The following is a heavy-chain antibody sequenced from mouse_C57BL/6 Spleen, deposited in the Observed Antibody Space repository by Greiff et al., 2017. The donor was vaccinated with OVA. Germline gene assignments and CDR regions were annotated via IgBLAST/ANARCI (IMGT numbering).Heavy chain of an antibody. Sequence: EVKLVESGGDLVKPGGSLKLSCAASGFTISSYGLSWVRQTPDKRLEWVATISSGGSYTYYPDSVQGRFTISRDNAKNTLYLQMSSLKSEDTAMYYCARQRDDYDERYFDVWGTGTTVTVSS. CDR3: ARQRDDYDERYFDV. D-gene: IGHD2-4*01. V-gene: IGHV5-6*01. CDR1: GFTISSYG. J-gene: IGHJ1*03. CDR2: ISSGGSYT.